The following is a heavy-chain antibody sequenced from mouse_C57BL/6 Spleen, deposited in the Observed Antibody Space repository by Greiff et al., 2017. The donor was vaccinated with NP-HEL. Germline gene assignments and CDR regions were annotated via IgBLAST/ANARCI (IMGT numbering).Heavy chain of an antibody. V-gene: IGHV5-17*01. CDR2: ISSGSSTI. Sequence: EVQRVESGGGLVKPGGSLKLSCAASGFTFSDYGMHWVRQAPEKGLEWVAYISSGSSTIYYADTVKGRFTISRDNAKNTLFLQMTSLRSEDTAMYYCATGPYEYFDVWGTGTTVTVSS. CDR1: GFTFSDYG. CDR3: ATGPYEYFDV. J-gene: IGHJ1*03. D-gene: IGHD2-3*01.